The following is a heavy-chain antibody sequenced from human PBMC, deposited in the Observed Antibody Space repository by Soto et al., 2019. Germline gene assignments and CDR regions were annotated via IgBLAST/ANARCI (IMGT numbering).Heavy chain of an antibody. CDR2: ISYTGDT. Sequence: PSETLSLTCSVSGDSVSSDRYFWTWIRQPPGKGLECIAYISYTGDTNYNPSLKSRVTISVVTSRNQFSLTLTSVTAADTAVYFCARIVVGATVDLWGQGSLVTVSS. CDR1: GDSVSSDRYF. V-gene: IGHV4-61*01. J-gene: IGHJ5*02. CDR3: ARIVVGATVDL. D-gene: IGHD1-26*01.